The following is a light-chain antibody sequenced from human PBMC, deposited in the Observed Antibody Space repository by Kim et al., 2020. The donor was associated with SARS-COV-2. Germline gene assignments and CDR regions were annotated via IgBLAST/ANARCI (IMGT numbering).Light chain of an antibody. V-gene: IGLV3-1*01. CDR1: KLGDKY. CDR3: QAWDSNTAV. Sequence: SYELSQPPSVSVSPGQTASITCSGDKLGDKYPCWYQQRPGQAPVLIIYQDNRRPSGIPARFSGSNSGNTATLTISGTQAMDEADYYCQAWDSNTAVFGGGTKLTVL. J-gene: IGLJ3*02. CDR2: QDN.